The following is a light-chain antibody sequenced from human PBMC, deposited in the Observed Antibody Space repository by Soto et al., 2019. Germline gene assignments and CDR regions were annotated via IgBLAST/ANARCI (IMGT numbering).Light chain of an antibody. CDR3: QQSYSTPSIT. J-gene: IGKJ5*01. CDR1: QSISSY. Sequence: DIQMTQSPSSLSASVGDRVTITCRASQSISSYLNWYQQKPGKAHKLLIYAASSLQSGVPSRFSGCGSGTDFTLTISSLQPEDFATYYCQQSYSTPSITFGQGTRLEIK. V-gene: IGKV1-39*01. CDR2: AAS.